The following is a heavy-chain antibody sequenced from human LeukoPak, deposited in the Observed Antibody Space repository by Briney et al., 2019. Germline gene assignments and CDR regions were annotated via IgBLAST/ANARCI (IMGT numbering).Heavy chain of an antibody. V-gene: IGHV4-61*01. CDR2: IYYSGST. J-gene: IGHJ5*02. Sequence: PSETLSLTCTASGGSVSSGSYYWSWVRQPPGKGLEWIGYIYYSGSTNYNPSLKSRVTISVDTSKNQFSLKLSSVTAADTAVYYCARDSSNWFDPWGQGTLVTVSS. CDR1: GGSVSSGSYY. CDR3: ARDSSNWFDP.